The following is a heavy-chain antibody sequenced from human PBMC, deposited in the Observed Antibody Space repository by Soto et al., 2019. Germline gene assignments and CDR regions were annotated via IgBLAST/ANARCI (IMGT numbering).Heavy chain of an antibody. CDR1: GGSFSGYY. CDR2: INHSGST. CDR3: ASPYYYYGMDV. Sequence: QVQLQQWGAGLLKPSETLSLTCAVYGGSFSGYYWSWIRQPPGKGLEWIGEINHSGSTNYNPSLKSRVTISVDTSKNQFSLKLSSVIAADTAVYYCASPYYYYGMDVWGQGTTVTVSS. V-gene: IGHV4-34*01. J-gene: IGHJ6*02.